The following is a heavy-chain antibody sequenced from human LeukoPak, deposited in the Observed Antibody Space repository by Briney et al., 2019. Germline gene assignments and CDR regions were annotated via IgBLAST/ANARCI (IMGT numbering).Heavy chain of an antibody. Sequence: SETLSLTCTVSGGSITSDKYYWSWLRQPAGKGLEWIGRIYSSGTTSYNPSLKSPVTISVDTSKNQFSLKVISVTAADTAVYYCARVWTDAAGRNAFDIWGQGTMVTVSS. CDR1: GGSITSDKYY. J-gene: IGHJ3*02. CDR3: ARVWTDAAGRNAFDI. D-gene: IGHD6-13*01. CDR2: IYSSGTT. V-gene: IGHV4-61*02.